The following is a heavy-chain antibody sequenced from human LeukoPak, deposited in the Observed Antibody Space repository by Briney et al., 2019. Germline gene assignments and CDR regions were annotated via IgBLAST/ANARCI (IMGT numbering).Heavy chain of an antibody. CDR2: IYYSGST. CDR3: ARITVTTYLYYYYYGMDV. V-gene: IGHV4-39*01. Sequence: PSETLSLACTVSGGSISSSSYYWGWIRQPPGKGLEWIGSIYYSGSTYYNPSLKSRVTIFVDTSKNQFSLKLSSVTAADTAVYYCARITVTTYLYYYYYGMDVWGQGTTVTVSS. J-gene: IGHJ6*02. D-gene: IGHD4-11*01. CDR1: GGSISSSSYY.